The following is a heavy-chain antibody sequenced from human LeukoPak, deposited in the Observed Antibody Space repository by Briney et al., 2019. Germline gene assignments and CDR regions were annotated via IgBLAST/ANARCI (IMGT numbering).Heavy chain of an antibody. CDR2: ISSSGSTI. V-gene: IGHV3-11*04. Sequence: PGGSLRLSCAASGFTFSDYYMSWIRQAPGKGLEWVSYISSSGSTIYYADSVKGRFTISRDNSKNTLYLQMNSLRAEDTAVYYCARGQWELLYYFDYWGQGTLVTVSS. CDR3: ARGQWELLYYFDY. J-gene: IGHJ4*02. CDR1: GFTFSDYY. D-gene: IGHD1-26*01.